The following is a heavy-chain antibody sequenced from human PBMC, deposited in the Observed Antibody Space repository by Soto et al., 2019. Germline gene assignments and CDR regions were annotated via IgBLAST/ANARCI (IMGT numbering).Heavy chain of an antibody. D-gene: IGHD3-10*01. CDR2: IYYSGST. Sequence: SETLSLTCTVSGGSISGYYWSWLRQPPGKGLEWIGYIYYSGSTNYNPSLKSRVTISVDTSKNQFSLKLSSVTAADTAVYYCARSMVRGVISGPYNWFDPWGQGTLVTVSS. CDR1: GGSISGYY. CDR3: ARSMVRGVISGPYNWFDP. J-gene: IGHJ5*02. V-gene: IGHV4-59*01.